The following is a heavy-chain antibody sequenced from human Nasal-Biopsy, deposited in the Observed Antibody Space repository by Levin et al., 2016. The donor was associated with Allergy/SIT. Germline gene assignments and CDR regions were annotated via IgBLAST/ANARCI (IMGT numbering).Heavy chain of an antibody. D-gene: IGHD3-22*01. J-gene: IGHJ4*02. CDR2: ISSSSSYM. Sequence: GESLKISCVVSGFTFSGYSMNWVRQAPGKGLEWVSSISSSSSYMYYADSVKGRFTISRDNAKNSLYLQMNSLRAEDTAVYYCARDDGGYYDSSGCDYWGQGTLVSVSS. CDR1: GFTFSGYS. CDR3: ARDDGGYYDSSGCDY. V-gene: IGHV3-21*01.